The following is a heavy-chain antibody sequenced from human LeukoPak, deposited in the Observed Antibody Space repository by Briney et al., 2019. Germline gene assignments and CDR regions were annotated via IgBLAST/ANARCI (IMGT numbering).Heavy chain of an antibody. CDR3: ARAPEGDHDIRYYMDV. D-gene: IGHD1-14*01. CDR2: INWNGGST. J-gene: IGHJ6*03. CDR1: GFTFDDYG. Sequence: GGSLRLSCAASGFTFDDYGMSWVRQALGKGLEWVSGINWNGGSTGYADSVKGRFTISRDNAKNSLYLQMNSLRAEDTALYYCARAPEGDHDIRYYMDVWGKGTTVTVSS. V-gene: IGHV3-20*04.